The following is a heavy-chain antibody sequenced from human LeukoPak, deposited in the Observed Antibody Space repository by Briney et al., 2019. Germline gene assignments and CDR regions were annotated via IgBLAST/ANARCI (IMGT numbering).Heavy chain of an antibody. D-gene: IGHD2-2*01. CDR2: INHSGST. V-gene: IGHV4-34*01. CDR3: ARLNCSSTSCYGDY. CDR1: GGSISSYY. J-gene: IGHJ4*02. Sequence: SETLSLTCTVSGGSISSYYWSWIRQPPGKGLEWIGEINHSGSTNYNPSLKSRVTISVDTSKSQFSLKLSSVTAADTAVYYCARLNCSSTSCYGDYWGQGTLVTVSS.